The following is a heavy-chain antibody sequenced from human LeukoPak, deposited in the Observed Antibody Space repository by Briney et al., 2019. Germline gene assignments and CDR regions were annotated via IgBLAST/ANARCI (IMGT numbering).Heavy chain of an antibody. D-gene: IGHD2-15*01. CDR2: IIPIFGTA. V-gene: IGHV1-69*05. J-gene: IGHJ5*02. CDR3: ARSIVVVVAALNWFDP. CDR1: GYTFTGNY. Sequence: GASVKVSCKASGYTFTGNYMHWVRQAPGQGLEWMGRIIPIFGTANYAQKFQGRVTITTDESTSTAYMELSSLRSEDTAVYYCARSIVVVVAALNWFDPWGQGTLVTVSS.